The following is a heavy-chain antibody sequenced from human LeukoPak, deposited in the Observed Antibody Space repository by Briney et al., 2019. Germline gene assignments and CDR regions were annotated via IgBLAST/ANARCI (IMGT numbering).Heavy chain of an antibody. CDR1: GYTLTELS. J-gene: IGHJ4*02. CDR2: FDPEDGET. CDR3: ATVRYDFWSGYNNFDY. Sequence: ASVKVSCKVSGYTLTELSMHWVRQAPGKGLEWMGGFDPEDGETIYAQKFQGRVTMTEDTSTDTAYMELSSLRSEDTAVYYCATVRYDFWSGYNNFDYWGQGTLVTVSS. D-gene: IGHD3-3*01. V-gene: IGHV1-24*01.